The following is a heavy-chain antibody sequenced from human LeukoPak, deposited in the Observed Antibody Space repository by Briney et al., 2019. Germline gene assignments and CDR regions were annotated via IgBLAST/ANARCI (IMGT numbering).Heavy chain of an antibody. V-gene: IGHV3-48*02. D-gene: IGHD3-22*01. CDR3: ARDLWGTSGYRFDY. J-gene: IGHJ4*02. Sequence: GGSLRLSCAASGFTFSSYGMNWVRQAPGQGLEWVSYISSTSGTIYYADSVKGRFTISRDNAKTSLYLQMDSLRDEDTAVYYCARDLWGTSGYRFDYWGQGTLATVSS. CDR1: GFTFSSYG. CDR2: ISSTSGTI.